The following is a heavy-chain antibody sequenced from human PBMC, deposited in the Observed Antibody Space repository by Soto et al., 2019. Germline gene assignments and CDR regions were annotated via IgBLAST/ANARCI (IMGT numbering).Heavy chain of an antibody. V-gene: IGHV3-7*03. D-gene: IGHD1-26*01. CDR1: GFTFSTNW. CDR2: IKEDGSEK. CDR3: ARDRVGGSYGH. Sequence: EVQLVEFGGGLVQPGGSLRLSCAASGFTFSTNWMTWVRQAPGKGLEWVANIKEDGSEKHYVDSVQGRFTIARDNAKDSVYLQMNSLRVEDTAVYYCARDRVGGSYGHWGQGTLVTVST. J-gene: IGHJ4*02.